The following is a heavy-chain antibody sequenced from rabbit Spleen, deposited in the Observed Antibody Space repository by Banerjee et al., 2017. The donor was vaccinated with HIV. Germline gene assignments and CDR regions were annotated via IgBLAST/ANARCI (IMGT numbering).Heavy chain of an antibody. CDR1: GFTLSSYW. J-gene: IGHJ4*01. Sequence: EESGGDLVKPEGSLTLICTASGFTLSSYWICWVRQAPGKGLEWIACIDAGSSGSTYYASWAKGRFTISKSSSTTVTLQMTSLTAADTATYFCARGSAAMTLVITGFYFNLWGPGTLVTVS. V-gene: IGHV1S45*01. CDR2: IDAGSSGST. D-gene: IGHD2-1*01. CDR3: ARGSAAMTLVITGFYFNL.